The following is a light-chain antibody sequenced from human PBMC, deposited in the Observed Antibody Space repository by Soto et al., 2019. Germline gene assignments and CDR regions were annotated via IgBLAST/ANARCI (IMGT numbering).Light chain of an antibody. CDR3: QQYDNRPPYT. Sequence: VMTMSPATLSVSPGERATLSCRASQSVSSSYLAWYQQKPGQAPRLLIYGASSRATGIPDRFSGSGFGTEFTLIISSLQSEDSAIYYCQQYDNRPPYTFGQGTKVDIK. CDR1: QSVSSSY. J-gene: IGKJ2*01. V-gene: IGKV3D-15*01. CDR2: GAS.